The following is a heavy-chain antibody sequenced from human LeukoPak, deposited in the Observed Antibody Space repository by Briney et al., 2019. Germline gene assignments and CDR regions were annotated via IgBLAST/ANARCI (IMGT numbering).Heavy chain of an antibody. Sequence: GGSLRLACAASGFTFSSYSMNWVRQAPGKGLEWVSSISSSSSSYIYNADSVKGRFTISRDNAKNSLYLQMNSLRAEDTAVYYCARDGRGYSGYDEGWFDPWGQGTLVTVSS. V-gene: IGHV3-21*01. CDR3: ARDGRGYSGYDEGWFDP. J-gene: IGHJ5*02. CDR2: ISSSSSSYI. D-gene: IGHD5-12*01. CDR1: GFTFSSYS.